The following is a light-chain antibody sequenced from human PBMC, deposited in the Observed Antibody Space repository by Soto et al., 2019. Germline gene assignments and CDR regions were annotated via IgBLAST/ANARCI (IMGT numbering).Light chain of an antibody. CDR1: QEIKSY. Sequence: DMQLTQSPSFLSASVGDRVTIACRASQEIKSYLAWYQQKPGKAPKLLIYPASTLQSRVPSRFSGSGSGTEITLTISSLQPEDFATYHCQQVNVYLISFGQGTRLEIK. V-gene: IGKV1-9*01. CDR2: PAS. J-gene: IGKJ5*01. CDR3: QQVNVYLIS.